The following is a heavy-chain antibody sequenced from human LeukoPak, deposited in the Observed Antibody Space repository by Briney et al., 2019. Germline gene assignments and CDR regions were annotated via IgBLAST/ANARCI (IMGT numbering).Heavy chain of an antibody. J-gene: IGHJ3*02. Sequence: GGSLRLSCAASGFTFSSYSMNWVRQAPGKGLEWVSYISSSSSTIYYADSVKGRFTISRDNAKNSLYLQMNSLRAEDTAVYYCARAHLLLWFGAPSAFDAFDIWGQGTMVTVSS. V-gene: IGHV3-48*04. CDR3: ARAHLLLWFGAPSAFDAFDI. CDR1: GFTFSSYS. CDR2: ISSSSSTI. D-gene: IGHD3-10*01.